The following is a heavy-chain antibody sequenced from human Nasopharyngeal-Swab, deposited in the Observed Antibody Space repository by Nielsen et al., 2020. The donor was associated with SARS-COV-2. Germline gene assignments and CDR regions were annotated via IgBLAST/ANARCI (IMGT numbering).Heavy chain of an antibody. CDR1: GFTFSSYW. V-gene: IGHV3-74*01. CDR2: INSAGSST. J-gene: IGHJ4*02. Sequence: GGSLRLSCAASGFTFSSYWMSWVRQAPGKGLVWVSRINSAGSSTTYAGSVKGRFTISRDNAKNTLYLQMNNLSAEDTAVYFCAREVNSGSYRDDYWGQGTLVTVSS. D-gene: IGHD1-26*01. CDR3: AREVNSGSYRDDY.